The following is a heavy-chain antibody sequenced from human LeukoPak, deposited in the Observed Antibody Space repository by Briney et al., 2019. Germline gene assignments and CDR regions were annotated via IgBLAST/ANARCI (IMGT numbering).Heavy chain of an antibody. D-gene: IGHD4-23*01. J-gene: IGHJ6*03. CDR2: IYPGDSDT. CDR3: ASRGGNRDYYYYMDV. Sequence: GESLKISCKGSGYSFTSYWIGWVRQMPGKGLEWMGIIYPGDSDTRYSPSFQGQVTISADKSISTAYLQWSSLKASDTAMYYCASRGGNRDYYYYMDVWGKGTTVTVSS. V-gene: IGHV5-51*01. CDR1: GYSFTSYW.